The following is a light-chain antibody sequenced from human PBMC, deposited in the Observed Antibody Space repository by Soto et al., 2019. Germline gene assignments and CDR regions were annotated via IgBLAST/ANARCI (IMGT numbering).Light chain of an antibody. CDR3: QQYGSSPTIT. CDR2: GAS. J-gene: IGKJ4*01. CDR1: QSVSSSY. Sequence: EIVLTQSPGTLSLSPGERATLSFRASQSVSSSYLAWYQQKPGQAPRLLIYGASSRATGIPDRFSGSGSGTDFTLTISRLEPEDFAVYYCQQYGSSPTITFGGGTKVDI. V-gene: IGKV3-20*01.